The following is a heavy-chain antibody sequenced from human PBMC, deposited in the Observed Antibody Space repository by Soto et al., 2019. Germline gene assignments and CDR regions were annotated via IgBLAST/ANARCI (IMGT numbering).Heavy chain of an antibody. D-gene: IGHD2-15*01. CDR2: IIPILGIA. V-gene: IGHV1-69*02. Sequence: QVQLVQSGAEVKKPGSSVKVSCKASGGTFSSYTISWVRQAPGQGLEWMGRIIPILGIANYAQKFQGRVTMTADKYTSTTHMELSSVRSEDSAVYYCGSLPARCTYYYYHCMDVWGQGTTVTVSS. CDR3: GSLPARCTYYYYHCMDV. J-gene: IGHJ6*02. CDR1: GGTFSSYT.